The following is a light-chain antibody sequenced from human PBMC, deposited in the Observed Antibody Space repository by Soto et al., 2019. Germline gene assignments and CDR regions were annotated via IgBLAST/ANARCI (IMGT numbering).Light chain of an antibody. CDR2: EVI. CDR3: SSYAGSINPYV. V-gene: IGLV2-14*01. J-gene: IGLJ1*01. Sequence: QPVLTQPASVSGAPGQSITISCTGTSSDVGGYNFVSWYQQHPAKAPKLMIYEVINRPSGVSDRFSGSKSGNTASLTISGLQAEDEADYYCSSYAGSINPYVFGTGTKLTVL. CDR1: SSDVGGYNF.